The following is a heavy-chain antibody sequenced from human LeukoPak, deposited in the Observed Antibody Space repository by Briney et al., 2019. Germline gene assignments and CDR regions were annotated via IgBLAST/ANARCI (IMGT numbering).Heavy chain of an antibody. V-gene: IGHV3-30*18. CDR3: AKLLDVEGSLDY. CDR1: GFTFSTYG. D-gene: IGHD1-26*01. CDR2: ISYDGSNK. Sequence: PGGSLRLSCAASGFTFSTYGMHWVRQAPGKGLEWVAVISYDGSNKYYADSVKGRFTISRDNSKNTLYLQMNSLRAEDTAVYYCAKLLDVEGSLDYWGQGTLVTVSS. J-gene: IGHJ4*02.